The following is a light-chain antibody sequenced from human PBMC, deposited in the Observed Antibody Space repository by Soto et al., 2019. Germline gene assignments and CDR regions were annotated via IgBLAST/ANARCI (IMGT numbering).Light chain of an antibody. J-gene: IGKJ1*01. CDR2: GAS. CDR3: QQYGSLGT. Sequence: IVSTQSPGTLALSPGERATLSCRASQSVSSSYLAWYQQKPGQAPRLLIYGASSRATGIPDRFSGSGSGTDFTLTISRLEPEDCAVYYCQQYGSLGTFGQGTKVDIK. CDR1: QSVSSSY. V-gene: IGKV3-20*01.